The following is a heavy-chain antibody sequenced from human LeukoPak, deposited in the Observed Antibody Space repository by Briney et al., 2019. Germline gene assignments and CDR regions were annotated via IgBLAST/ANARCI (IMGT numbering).Heavy chain of an antibody. Sequence: SGTLSLTCAVSGGSISSSNWWSWVRQPPGKGLEWIGEIYHSGSTNYNPSLKSRVTISVDKSKNQFSLKLSSVTAADTAVYYCARVSMVRGVLSANFDYWGQGTLVTVSS. D-gene: IGHD3-10*01. CDR1: GGSISSSNW. CDR2: IYHSGST. CDR3: ARVSMVRGVLSANFDY. V-gene: IGHV4-4*02. J-gene: IGHJ4*02.